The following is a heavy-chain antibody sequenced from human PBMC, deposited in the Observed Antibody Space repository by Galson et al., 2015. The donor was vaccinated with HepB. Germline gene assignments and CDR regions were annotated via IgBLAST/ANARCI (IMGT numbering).Heavy chain of an antibody. CDR1: GFTFSNAW. CDR2: IKSKTDGGTT. D-gene: IGHD3-3*01. Sequence: SLRLSCAASGFTFSNAWMNWVRQAPGKGLEWVGRIKSKTDGGTTDYAAPVKCRFTISRDDSKNTLYLQMNSLKTEDTAVYYCTTEGGYDFWSGYQPYFDYWGQGTLVTVSS. CDR3: TTEGGYDFWSGYQPYFDY. V-gene: IGHV3-15*07. J-gene: IGHJ4*02.